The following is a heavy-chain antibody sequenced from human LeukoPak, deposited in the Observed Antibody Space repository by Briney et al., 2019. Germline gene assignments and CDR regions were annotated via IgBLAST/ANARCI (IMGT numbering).Heavy chain of an antibody. J-gene: IGHJ4*02. CDR3: AREKGRGVISPYYDY. Sequence: QAGGSLRLSCAASGLTVRNNFMSWVRQAPGKGLEWVSVIYSDGSTYYEDSVKGRFTISRDTSKNTLSLQMNSLRVEDTAVYYCAREKGRGVISPYYDYWGQGTRVTVSS. CDR1: GLTVRNNF. D-gene: IGHD3-10*01. V-gene: IGHV3-53*01. CDR2: IYSDGST.